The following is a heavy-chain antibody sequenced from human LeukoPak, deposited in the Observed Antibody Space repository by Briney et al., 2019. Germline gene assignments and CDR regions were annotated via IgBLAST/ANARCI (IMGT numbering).Heavy chain of an antibody. CDR2: ISGGGERT. D-gene: IGHD6-19*01. CDR3: GKDGGQYSSGPEFDP. J-gene: IGHJ5*02. CDR1: GIVFSSTA. Sequence: GGSLRLSCAASGIVFSSTAMNWARQSPGRGLEWVSAISGGGERTFYADSVKGRFTISRDNSKNMVYLQMNSLRADDTAIYYCGKDGGQYSSGPEFDPRGQGALVTVSS. V-gene: IGHV3-23*01.